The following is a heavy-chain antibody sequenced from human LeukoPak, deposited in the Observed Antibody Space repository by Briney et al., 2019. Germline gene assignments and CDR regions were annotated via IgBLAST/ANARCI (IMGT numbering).Heavy chain of an antibody. V-gene: IGHV3-30*02. CDR3: ARVGYNNYYYYMDV. CDR2: IRYDGSNK. D-gene: IGHD5-24*01. Sequence: PGGSLRLSCAASGFTFSNYGMHWVRQAPGKGLEWVAFIRYDGSNKYYADSVKGRFTISRDNSKNTLYLQMNSLRAEDTAVYYCARVGYNNYYYYMDVWGKGTTVTVSS. CDR1: GFTFSNYG. J-gene: IGHJ6*03.